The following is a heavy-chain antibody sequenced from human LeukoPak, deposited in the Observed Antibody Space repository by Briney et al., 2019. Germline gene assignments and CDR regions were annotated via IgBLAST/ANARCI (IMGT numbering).Heavy chain of an antibody. CDR3: ARVQYDFWSGYPLGWFDP. CDR2: IYTSGST. D-gene: IGHD3-3*01. J-gene: IGHJ5*02. CDR1: GGSISSGSNY. V-gene: IGHV4-61*02. Sequence: NPSETLSLTCTVSGGSISSGSNYWSWIRQPAGKGLEWFGCIYTSGSTNYNPSLKSRVTISVDTSKNQFSLKLSSVTAADTAVYYCARVQYDFWSGYPLGWFDPWGQGTLVTVSS.